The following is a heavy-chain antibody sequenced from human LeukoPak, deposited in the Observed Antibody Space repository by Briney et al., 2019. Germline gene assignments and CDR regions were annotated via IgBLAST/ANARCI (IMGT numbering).Heavy chain of an antibody. V-gene: IGHV3-66*02. D-gene: IGHD1-7*01. J-gene: IGHJ6*02. CDR3: ARRKGTTAYYYYGMDV. CDR1: GFTVSSNY. Sequence: GGSLRLSCAASGFTVSSNYMSWVRQAPGKGLEWVSVIYSGGSTYYADSVKGRFTISRDNSKNTLYLQMNSLRAEDTAVYYCARRKGTTAYYYYGMDVWGQGTTVTVSS. CDR2: IYSGGST.